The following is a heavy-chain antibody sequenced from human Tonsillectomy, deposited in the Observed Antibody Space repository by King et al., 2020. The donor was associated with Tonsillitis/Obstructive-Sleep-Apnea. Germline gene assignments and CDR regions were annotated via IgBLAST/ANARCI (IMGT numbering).Heavy chain of an antibody. CDR2: IDHSGST. V-gene: IGHV4-34*01. CDR1: GGPFSGYY. Sequence: VQLPQWGAGLLKPSETLSLTCAVYGGPFSGYYWSWIRQPPGKGLEWIGEIDHSGSTNYNPSLKSRVTISADTSKTQFSLKLSSVTAADTAVYYCAREITTDAFDIWGQGTMVTVSS. J-gene: IGHJ3*02. CDR3: AREITTDAFDI. D-gene: IGHD3-3*01.